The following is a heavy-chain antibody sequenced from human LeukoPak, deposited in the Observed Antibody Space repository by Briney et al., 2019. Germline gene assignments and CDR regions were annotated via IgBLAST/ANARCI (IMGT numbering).Heavy chain of an antibody. D-gene: IGHD6-13*01. CDR1: GFTFSSYS. J-gene: IGHJ4*02. CDR2: ISSSSSTI. Sequence: GGSLRLSCAASGFTFSSYSMNWVRQAPGKGLEWVSYISSSSSTIYYADSVKGRFTISRDNSKNTLYLQMNSLRAEDTAVYYCAKGSSSYDYWGQGTLVTVSS. CDR3: AKGSSSYDY. V-gene: IGHV3-48*01.